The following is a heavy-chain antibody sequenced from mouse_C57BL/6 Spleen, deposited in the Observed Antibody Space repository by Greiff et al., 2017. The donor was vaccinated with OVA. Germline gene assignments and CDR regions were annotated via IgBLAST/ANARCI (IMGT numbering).Heavy chain of an antibody. J-gene: IGHJ2*01. Sequence: QVQLQQSGAELVRPGASVTLSCKASGYTFTDYEMHWVKQTPVHGLEWIGAIDPETGGTAYNQKFKGKAILTADKASSTASMELRSLTSEDSDVYFCTRGYGSSCFDYWGQGTTLTVSS. D-gene: IGHD1-1*01. CDR1: GYTFTDYE. V-gene: IGHV1-15*01. CDR2: IDPETGGT. CDR3: TRGYGSSCFDY.